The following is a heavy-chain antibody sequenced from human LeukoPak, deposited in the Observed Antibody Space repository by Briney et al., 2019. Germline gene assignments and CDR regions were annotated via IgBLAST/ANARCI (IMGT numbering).Heavy chain of an antibody. Sequence: GGSLRLSCAAAGFTFDDYAMHSVRQAPGKGLEWGSGISWNSVSIGYADSVKGRFTISRDNAKNSLYLQMNSLRAEDTALYYCAKEGIAAAGRYNWFDPWGQGTLVTVSS. CDR3: AKEGIAAAGRYNWFDP. CDR2: ISWNSVSI. V-gene: IGHV3-9*01. J-gene: IGHJ5*02. D-gene: IGHD6-13*01. CDR1: GFTFDDYA.